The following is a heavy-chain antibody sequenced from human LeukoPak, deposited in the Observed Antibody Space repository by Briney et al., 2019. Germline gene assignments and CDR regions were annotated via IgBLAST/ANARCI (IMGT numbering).Heavy chain of an antibody. V-gene: IGHV1-18*01. J-gene: IGHJ6*03. CDR2: ISAYNGNT. Sequence: ASVKVSCKASGYTFTSYGISWVRQAPGQVLEWMGWISAYNGNTNYAQKLQGRVTMTTDTSTSTAYMELRSLRSDDTAVYYCARFHGYCSSTSCPIYDYYYYMDVWGKGTTVTVSS. D-gene: IGHD2-2*03. CDR1: GYTFTSYG. CDR3: ARFHGYCSSTSCPIYDYYYYMDV.